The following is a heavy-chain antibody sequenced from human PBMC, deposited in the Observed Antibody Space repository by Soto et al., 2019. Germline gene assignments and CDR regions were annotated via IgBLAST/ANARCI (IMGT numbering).Heavy chain of an antibody. Sequence: GGSLRLSCAASGFTFSSYAMSWVRQAPGKGLEWVSGISGSGDSTYYADSVKGRFTISRDNSKNTLYLQMNSLRAEDAAVYYCAKGVPGIAVAGTGYFQHWGQGTLVTVSS. CDR1: GFTFSSYA. J-gene: IGHJ1*01. CDR2: ISGSGDST. D-gene: IGHD6-19*01. CDR3: AKGVPGIAVAGTGYFQH. V-gene: IGHV3-23*01.